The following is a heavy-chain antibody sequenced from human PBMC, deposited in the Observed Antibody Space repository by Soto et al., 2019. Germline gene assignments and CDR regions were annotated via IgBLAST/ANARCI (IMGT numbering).Heavy chain of an antibody. D-gene: IGHD3-22*01. V-gene: IGHV1-3*01. CDR1: GYTFTNYA. CDR3: ASFRLSYYYDSSGYPSY. Sequence: GASVKVSCKASGYTFTNYAMHWVRQAPGQRLEWMGWINAGNGNTKYSQKFQGRVTITRDTSASTAYMELSSLRSEDTAVYYCASFRLSYYYDSSGYPSYWGQGTLVTV. J-gene: IGHJ4*02. CDR2: INAGNGNT.